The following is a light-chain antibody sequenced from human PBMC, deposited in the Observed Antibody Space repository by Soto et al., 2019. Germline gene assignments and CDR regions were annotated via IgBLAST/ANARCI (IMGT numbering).Light chain of an antibody. J-gene: IGLJ2*01. CDR3: SSYTSSSLV. CDR1: SSGVGGYNY. V-gene: IGLV2-14*01. Sequence: QSALTQPASVSGSPGQSITISCTGTSSGVGGYNYVSWYQQHPGKAPKLMIYDVSNRPSGVSNRFSGSKSGNTASLTISGLQAEHEADYYCSSYTSSSLVFGGGTKLTVL. CDR2: DVS.